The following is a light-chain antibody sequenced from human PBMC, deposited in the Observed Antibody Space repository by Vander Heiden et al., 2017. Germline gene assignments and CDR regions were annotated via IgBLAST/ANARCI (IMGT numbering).Light chain of an antibody. CDR3: QQDNSYSPS. J-gene: IGKJ1*01. CDR2: KAS. CDR1: QSISSW. V-gene: IGKV1-5*03. Sequence: DIQITQSPSTLSASVGDRVTITCRASQSISSWLAWYQQKPGKAPKLLIYKASSLESGVPSRFSGSGSGTEFTLTISSLQPDDFATYYCQQDNSYSPSFGQGTKVEIK.